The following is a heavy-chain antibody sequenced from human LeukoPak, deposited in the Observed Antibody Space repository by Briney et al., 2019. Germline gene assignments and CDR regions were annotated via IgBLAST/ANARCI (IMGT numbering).Heavy chain of an antibody. D-gene: IGHD4-17*01. CDR2: IYYTGIS. Sequence: SETLSLTCTVSAGSISGYYCSWIRQPPGKGLEWIGYIYYTGISHYNPSLKSRVTLSVDTSKNQCSLKLTSVIAADTAVYYCARGGTTVTPGLLWFDPWGQGTLVTVSS. CDR3: ARGGTTVTPGLLWFDP. V-gene: IGHV4-59*01. J-gene: IGHJ5*02. CDR1: AGSISGYY.